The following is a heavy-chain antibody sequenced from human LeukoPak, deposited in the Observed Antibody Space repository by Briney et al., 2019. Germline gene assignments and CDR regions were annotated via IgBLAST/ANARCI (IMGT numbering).Heavy chain of an antibody. V-gene: IGHV3-72*01. CDR3: TREFYYKFDI. J-gene: IGHJ5*02. CDR2: IKHKDHGFAT. CDR1: GFTFSSYA. Sequence: GGSLRLSCAASGFTFSSYAMSWVRQAPGKGLEWVGLIKHKDHGFATEYAASVKGRFTISRDDSRDSLYLQVNSLKAEDTAIYYCTREFYYKFDIWGQGTLVTVSS. D-gene: IGHD3-10*01.